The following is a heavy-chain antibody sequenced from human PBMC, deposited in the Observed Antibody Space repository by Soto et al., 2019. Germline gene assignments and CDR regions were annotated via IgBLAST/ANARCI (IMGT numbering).Heavy chain of an antibody. CDR1: GLTVSSNY. Sequence: EVQLVESGGGFVQPGGSLRLSCAASGLTVSSNYMSWVRQAPGKGLEWVSVIYSGGSTYYADSVKGRFTISRDNSKNTLYLQMNSLRAEDTAVYYCARVSSSGWFIPDYWGQGTLVTVSS. D-gene: IGHD6-19*01. V-gene: IGHV3-66*01. CDR3: ARVSSSGWFIPDY. CDR2: IYSGGST. J-gene: IGHJ4*02.